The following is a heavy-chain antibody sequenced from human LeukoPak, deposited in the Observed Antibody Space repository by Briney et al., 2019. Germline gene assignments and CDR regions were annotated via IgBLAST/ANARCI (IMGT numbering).Heavy chain of an antibody. CDR3: ARAEVGATPHTWFDP. CDR1: GGTFSSYA. V-gene: IGHV1-69*13. D-gene: IGHD1-26*01. J-gene: IGHJ5*02. CDR2: IIPIFGTA. Sequence: SVKVSCKASGGTFSSYAISWVRQAPGQGLEWMGGIIPIFGTANYAQKFQGRVTITADESTSTAYMELSSLRSEDTAVYYCARAEVGATPHTWFDPWGQGTLVTVSS.